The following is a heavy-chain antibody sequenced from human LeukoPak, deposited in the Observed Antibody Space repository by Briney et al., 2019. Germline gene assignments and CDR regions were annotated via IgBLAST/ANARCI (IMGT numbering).Heavy chain of an antibody. CDR1: GYTFTSYA. Sequence: ASVKVSCKASGYTFTSYAMHWVRQAPGQRLEWMGWINAGNGNTKYSQKFQGRVTITRDASASTAYMELSSLRSEDTAVYYCARLGVATTGQMPYYYGMDVWGKGTTVTVSS. CDR3: ARLGVATTGQMPYYYGMDV. V-gene: IGHV1-3*01. D-gene: IGHD5-12*01. J-gene: IGHJ6*04. CDR2: INAGNGNT.